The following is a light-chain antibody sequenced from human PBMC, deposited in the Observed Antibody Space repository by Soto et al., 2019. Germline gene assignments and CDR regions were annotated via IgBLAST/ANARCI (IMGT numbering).Light chain of an antibody. V-gene: IGLV2-8*01. J-gene: IGLJ1*01. CDR1: SSDVGDFNH. CDR3: SSHTGSSNFYV. CDR2: EVT. Sequence: QSVLTQPPSASGSPGQSVTISCTGSSSDVGDFNHVSWYQQQPGKAPQLMIYEVTKRPSGVPDRFSGSKSGDTASLTVSGLQAEDEPDYYCSSHTGSSNFYVFGSGTKVTVL.